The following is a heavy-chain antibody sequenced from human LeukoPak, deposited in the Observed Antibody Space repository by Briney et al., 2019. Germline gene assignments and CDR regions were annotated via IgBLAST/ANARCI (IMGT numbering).Heavy chain of an antibody. J-gene: IGHJ4*02. CDR2: IKQDGSEK. Sequence: GGSLRLSCAASGFTFSSYWMSWVRQAPGKGLEWVANIKQDGSEKYYVDSVKGRFTISRDNAKNSLYLQMNSLRAEDTAVYYCARDRRIAARTSYFDYWGQGTLVTVSS. CDR1: GFTFSSYW. V-gene: IGHV3-7*01. CDR3: ARDRRIAARTSYFDY. D-gene: IGHD6-6*01.